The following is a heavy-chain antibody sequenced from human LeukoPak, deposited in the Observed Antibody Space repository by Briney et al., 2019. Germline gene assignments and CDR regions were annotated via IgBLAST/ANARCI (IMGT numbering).Heavy chain of an antibody. CDR2: ISSSNSYI. Sequence: PGGSLRLSCAASGFTFSTYSMNWVRQAPGKGLEWVSSISSSNSYIYYADSMKGRLTISRDNAKNALYLQMNSLRAEDTAVYYCARDRGTDYWGQGTLVTVSS. CDR1: GFTFSTYS. CDR3: ARDRGTDY. V-gene: IGHV3-21*01. J-gene: IGHJ4*02.